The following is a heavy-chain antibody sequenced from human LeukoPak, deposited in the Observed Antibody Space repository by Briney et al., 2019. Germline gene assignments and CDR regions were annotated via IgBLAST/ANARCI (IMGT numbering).Heavy chain of an antibody. CDR2: ISYDGSNK. D-gene: IGHD5-18*01. J-gene: IGHJ4*02. CDR1: GFTFSSSA. CDR3: ARDGYGLDTPMVSTIFDY. V-gene: IGHV3-30-3*01. Sequence: GGSLRLSCAASGFTFSSSAMHWVRQAPGKGLEWVAVISYDGSNKYYAGSVKGRFTISRDNSKNTLYLQMNSLRAEDTAVYYCARDGYGLDTPMVSTIFDYWGQGTLVTVSS.